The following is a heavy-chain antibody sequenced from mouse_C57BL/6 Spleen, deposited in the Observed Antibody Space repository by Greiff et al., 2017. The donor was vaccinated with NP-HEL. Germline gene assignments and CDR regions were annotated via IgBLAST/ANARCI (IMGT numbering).Heavy chain of an antibody. Sequence: LVESGPELVKPGASVKISCKASGYSFTDYNMNWVKQSNGKSLEWIGVINPNYGTTSYNQKFKGKATLTVDQSSSTAYMQLNSLTSEDSAVYYCARRDGKSYYYAMDYWGQGTSVTVSS. D-gene: IGHD2-1*01. CDR2: INPNYGTT. V-gene: IGHV1-39*01. J-gene: IGHJ4*01. CDR3: ARRDGKSYYYAMDY. CDR1: GYSFTDYN.